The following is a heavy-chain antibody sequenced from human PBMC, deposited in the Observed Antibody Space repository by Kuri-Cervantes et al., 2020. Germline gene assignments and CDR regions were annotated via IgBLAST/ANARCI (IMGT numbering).Heavy chain of an antibody. D-gene: IGHD3-16*01. Sequence: GSLRLSCTVSGGSISSYYWSWIRQPAGKGLEWIGRIYTSGSTNYNPSLKSRVTISVDTSKNQFSRKLSSVTAADTAVYYCARHYVDSYYFDYWGQGTLVTVSS. CDR3: ARHYVDSYYFDY. CDR2: IYTSGST. CDR1: GGSISSYY. J-gene: IGHJ4*02. V-gene: IGHV4-4*07.